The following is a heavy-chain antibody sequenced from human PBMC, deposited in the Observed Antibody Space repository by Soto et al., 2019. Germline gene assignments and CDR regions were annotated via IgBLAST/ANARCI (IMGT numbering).Heavy chain of an antibody. D-gene: IGHD3-10*01. CDR1: GFTFGHSA. CDR3: AKPEEVVRGFDF. CDR2: VSGTGGAA. V-gene: IGHV3-23*01. Sequence: GGSLRLSCAASGFTFGHSAMSWVRQAPGKGLEWVAAVSGTGGAAYYADSVKGRFTISRDNSRNTLFLQMNSLRVDDTAIYHCAKPEEVVRGFDFWGLGTLVTVSS. J-gene: IGHJ4*02.